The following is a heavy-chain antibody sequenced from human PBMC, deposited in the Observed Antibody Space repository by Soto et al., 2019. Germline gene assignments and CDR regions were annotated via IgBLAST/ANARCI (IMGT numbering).Heavy chain of an antibody. CDR2: ISGSDDST. D-gene: IGHD6-6*01. V-gene: IGHV3-23*01. CDR1: GFTFSSYA. J-gene: IGHJ4*02. CDR3: AKRSSSSTFDY. Sequence: EVQLLESGGGLVQPGESLRLSCAASGFTFSSYAMSWVRQAPGKGLEWVSVISGSDDSTYYADSVKGRFTISRDNSKNTLYLQMNSLRAEDTAVDYCAKRSSSSTFDYCGQGTLGTVSS.